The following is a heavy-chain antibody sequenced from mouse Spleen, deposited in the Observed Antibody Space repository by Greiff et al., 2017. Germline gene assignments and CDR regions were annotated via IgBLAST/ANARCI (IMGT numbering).Heavy chain of an antibody. V-gene: IGHV1-26*01. Sequence: EVQLQQSGPELVKPGASVKISCKASGYTFTDYYMNWVKQSHGKSLEWIGDINPNNGGTSYNQKFKGKATLTVDKSSSTAYMELRSLTSEDSAVYYCARGLLWLRRAWFAYWGQGTLVTVSA. J-gene: IGHJ3*01. CDR1: GYTFTDYY. D-gene: IGHD2-2*01. CDR2: INPNNGGT. CDR3: ARGLLWLRRAWFAY.